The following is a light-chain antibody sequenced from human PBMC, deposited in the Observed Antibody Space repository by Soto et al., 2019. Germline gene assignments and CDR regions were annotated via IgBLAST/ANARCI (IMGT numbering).Light chain of an antibody. Sequence: SYERTQPPSVSVAAGQTARITCGRNNIGSESVHWYQQKPGQAPVLVVCDDADRPSGIPERFSGYNSGNTATLNISRVEAGDQADYYCQAWDSSSDNYVFGTGTKVTVL. CDR2: DDA. CDR3: QAWDSSSDNYV. CDR1: NIGSES. V-gene: IGLV3-21*02. J-gene: IGLJ1*01.